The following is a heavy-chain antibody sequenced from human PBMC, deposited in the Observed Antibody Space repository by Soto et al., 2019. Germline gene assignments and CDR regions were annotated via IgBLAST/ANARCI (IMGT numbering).Heavy chain of an antibody. CDR2: IFYSGST. CDR3: VHHGGVPYYHDF. Sequence: PSETLSLTCAVCGGSLSSSSWWGWVRQPPGKTLEWLGEIFYSGSTKYNPSLNSRVTISADQSKNDFSLRLSSVTAADTAVYYCVHHGGVPYYHDFWRQGMLVTVSS. D-gene: IGHD2-8*01. CDR1: GGSLSSSSW. J-gene: IGHJ4*02. V-gene: IGHV4-4*02.